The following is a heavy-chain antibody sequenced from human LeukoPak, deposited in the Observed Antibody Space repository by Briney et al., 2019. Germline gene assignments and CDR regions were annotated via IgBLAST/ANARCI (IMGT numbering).Heavy chain of an antibody. Sequence: ASVKVSCKASGYTFTGYYMHWVRQAPGQGLEWTGWINPNSGGTNYAQKFQGRVTMTRDTSISTAYMELSRLRSDDTAVYYCARGRGGSYYVDYWGQGTLVTVSS. CDR3: ARGRGGSYYVDY. D-gene: IGHD2-15*01. J-gene: IGHJ4*02. CDR1: GYTFTGYY. V-gene: IGHV1-2*02. CDR2: INPNSGGT.